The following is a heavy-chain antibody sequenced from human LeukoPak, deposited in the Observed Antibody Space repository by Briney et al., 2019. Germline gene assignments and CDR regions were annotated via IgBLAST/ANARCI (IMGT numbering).Heavy chain of an antibody. CDR3: ARDWRWFGETRFDY. J-gene: IGHJ4*02. CDR1: GFTFSSYW. Sequence: GSLRLSCAASGFTFSSYWMSWVRQAPGKGLEWVANIKRDGSEKYYVDSVKGRFTISRDNAKNSLYLQMNSLRAEDTAVYYCARDWRWFGETRFDYWGQGTLVTVSS. V-gene: IGHV3-7*01. D-gene: IGHD3-10*01. CDR2: IKRDGSEK.